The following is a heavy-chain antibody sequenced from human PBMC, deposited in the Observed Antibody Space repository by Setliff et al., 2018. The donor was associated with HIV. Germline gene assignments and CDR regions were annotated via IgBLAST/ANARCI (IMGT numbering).Heavy chain of an antibody. CDR1: SGSFSSRHY. CDR3: ARHQSGYNFTPFDN. J-gene: IGHJ4*02. V-gene: IGHV4-39*01. D-gene: IGHD5-12*01. CDR2: VSYSGTT. Sequence: SETLSLTCTVPSGSFSSRHYCGWIRQSPGKGLEWIGSVSYSGTTYYNPSLRSRITISVDTSKNQFSLIVSSVTAADTATYYCARHQSGYNFTPFDNRGLGSLVTVSS.